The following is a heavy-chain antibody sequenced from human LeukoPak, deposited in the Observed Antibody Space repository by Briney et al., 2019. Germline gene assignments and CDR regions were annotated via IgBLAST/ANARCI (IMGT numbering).Heavy chain of an antibody. CDR2: INHSGST. CDR1: GGSFSGYY. Sequence: KPSETLSLTCAVYGGSFSGYYWSWIRQPPGKGLEWIGEINHSGSTNYNPSLKSRVTISVDTSKNQFSLKLSSVTAADTAVYYCASSFRARLVPADWGQGTLVTVSS. D-gene: IGHD2-2*01. CDR3: ASSFRARLVPAD. V-gene: IGHV4-34*01. J-gene: IGHJ4*02.